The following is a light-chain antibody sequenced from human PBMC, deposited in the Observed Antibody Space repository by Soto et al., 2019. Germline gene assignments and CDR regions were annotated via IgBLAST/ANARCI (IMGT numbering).Light chain of an antibody. CDR1: QGVRDD. J-gene: IGKJ4*01. CDR3: LQESNYPLT. CDR2: SAS. Sequence: IPMTRSPSSLSASVGDRVTITCRASQGVRDDVGWYQQKPGKAPKLLIYSASTLQSGVPSRFSGSGSGTDFTLTISGLQSEDFATYYCLQESNYPLTFGGGTKVEIK. V-gene: IGKV1-6*01.